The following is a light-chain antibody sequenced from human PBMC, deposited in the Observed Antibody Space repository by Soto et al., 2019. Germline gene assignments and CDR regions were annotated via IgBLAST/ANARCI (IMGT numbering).Light chain of an antibody. CDR1: QSVSGNY. Sequence: EIVLTQSPGTLSLSPGERATLSCRASQSVSGNYLAWYQQKLGQAPRLLIYGATSRATGIPDRFSGSVSVTDFTLTISRLESEDFAVYDCQQYGRSATFTFGPGTNVDIK. V-gene: IGKV3-20*01. CDR2: GAT. CDR3: QQYGRSATFT. J-gene: IGKJ3*01.